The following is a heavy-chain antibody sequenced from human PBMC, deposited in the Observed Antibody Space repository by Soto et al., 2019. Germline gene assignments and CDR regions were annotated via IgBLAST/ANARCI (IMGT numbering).Heavy chain of an antibody. V-gene: IGHV4-34*01. D-gene: IGHD3-9*01. CDR2: INHSGST. CDR3: ARNDWYRFDP. Sequence: PSETLSLTCAVYGGSFSGYYWSWIRQPPGKGLEWIGEINHSGSTNYNPSLKSRVTISVDTSKNQFSLKLSSVTAADTAVYYCARNDWYRFDPWGQGTLVTVS. CDR1: GGSFSGYY. J-gene: IGHJ5*02.